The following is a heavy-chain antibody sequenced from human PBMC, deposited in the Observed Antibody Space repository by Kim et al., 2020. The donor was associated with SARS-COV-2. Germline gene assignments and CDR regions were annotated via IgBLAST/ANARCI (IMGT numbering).Heavy chain of an antibody. CDR1: GGSSSGYY. V-gene: IGHV4-34*01. CDR3: GRRRQRTAARDDYYMDV. CDR2: FSQSGST. D-gene: IGHD6-25*01. J-gene: IGHJ6*03. Sequence: SETLSLTCAVYGGSSSGYYWSWIRQPPGKGLEWIGEFSQSGSTNYNPSLKSRVTISVDTSKNQFSLKVSLVTVADTAVYYCGRRRQRTAARDDYYMDVWGKGTTVTVS.